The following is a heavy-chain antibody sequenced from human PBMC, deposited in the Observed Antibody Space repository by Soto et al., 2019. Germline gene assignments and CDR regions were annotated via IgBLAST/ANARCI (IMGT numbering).Heavy chain of an antibody. Sequence: EVQLLESGGGLVQPGGSLRLSCAASGFTFSNYAMSWVRQAPGQGLEWVSSGTTYYADSVKGRFSSSRDISKNTLYLQMHSLRAEDTAVYYCAKGTSRYSGSSAGFFDYWGQGTLVTVSS. J-gene: IGHJ4*02. D-gene: IGHD1-26*01. V-gene: IGHV3-23*01. CDR2: GTT. CDR1: GFTFSNYA. CDR3: AKGTSRYSGSSAGFFDY.